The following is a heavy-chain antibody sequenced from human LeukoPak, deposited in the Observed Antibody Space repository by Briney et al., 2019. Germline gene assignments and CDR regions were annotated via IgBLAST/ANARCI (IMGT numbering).Heavy chain of an antibody. CDR3: ARLSSSRAWIPFDY. CDR2: MYISGNT. J-gene: IGHJ4*02. D-gene: IGHD1-1*01. Sequence: SPSETLSLTCTVSGGSISSSYWSWIRQPAGKGLEWIGRMYISGNTNYNPSLENRVTMSLDTSKNQFSLKLSSVTAADTAVYYCARLSSSRAWIPFDYWGQGTLVTVSS. CDR1: GGSISSSY. V-gene: IGHV4-4*07.